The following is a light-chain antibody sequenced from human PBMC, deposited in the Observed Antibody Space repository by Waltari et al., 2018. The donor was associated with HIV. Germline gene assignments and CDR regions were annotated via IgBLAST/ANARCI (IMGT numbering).Light chain of an antibody. CDR3: QVRDSTVV. V-gene: IGLV3-21*02. Sequence: SSVVAQSPSVSVAPGQTAYITCDGDDIGNKSVNWYQRKAGQAPVLVVFGDKDRASGNPDRCSGSNSRYPATLTIASVEAGDEADYYCQVRDSTVVFGGGTRLNV. CDR2: GDK. CDR1: DIGNKS. J-gene: IGLJ2*01.